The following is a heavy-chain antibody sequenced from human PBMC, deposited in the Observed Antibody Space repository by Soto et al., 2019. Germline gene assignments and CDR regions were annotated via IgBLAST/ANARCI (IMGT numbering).Heavy chain of an antibody. CDR3: NRGYSGRGYYYYYMDV. CDR1: GFTFSDYY. D-gene: IGHD5-12*01. J-gene: IGHJ6*03. V-gene: IGHV3-11*01. CDR2: ISRSGTTI. Sequence: GGSLRLSCAASGFTFSDYYTSWIRQAPGKGLEWVSYISRSGTTIYYADSVKGRLTISRDNAKNSLYLQMNSLRAEDTAVYYCNRGYSGRGYYYYYMDVWGKGTTVTVSS.